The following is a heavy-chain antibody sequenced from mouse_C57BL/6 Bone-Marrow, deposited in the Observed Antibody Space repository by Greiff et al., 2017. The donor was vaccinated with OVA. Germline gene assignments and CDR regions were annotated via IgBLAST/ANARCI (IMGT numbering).Heavy chain of an antibody. Sequence: VQLQQSGPELVKPGASVKLSCKASGYTFTSYDINWVKQRPGQGLEWIGWIYPRDGSTKYNEKFKGKATLTVDTSSSTAYMELHSLTSEDSAVYFCARGRAYYSNYDWYFDVWGTGTTVTVSS. J-gene: IGHJ1*03. V-gene: IGHV1-85*01. CDR3: ARGRAYYSNYDWYFDV. CDR2: IYPRDGST. CDR1: GYTFTSYD. D-gene: IGHD2-5*01.